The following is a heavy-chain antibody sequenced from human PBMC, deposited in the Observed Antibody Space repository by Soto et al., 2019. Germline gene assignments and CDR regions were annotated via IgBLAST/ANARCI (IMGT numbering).Heavy chain of an antibody. J-gene: IGHJ4*02. Sequence: SETLSLTCTVSCGSISSNFWRCIRQPAGKGLEWIGLIYSRGSTHYNPSLKSRLTMSVDTPNNQFSLKLSFVTAADTAVYFCARGPPFEYWGQGTLVTVSS. CDR2: IYSRGST. V-gene: IGHV4-4*07. CDR3: ARGPPFEY. CDR1: CGSISSNF.